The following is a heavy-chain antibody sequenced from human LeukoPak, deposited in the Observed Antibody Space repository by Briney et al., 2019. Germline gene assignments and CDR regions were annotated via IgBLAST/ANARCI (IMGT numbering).Heavy chain of an antibody. Sequence: GGSLRLSCTASGFTFGDYAMSWFRQAPGKGLEWVGFIRSKAYGGTTEYAASVKGRFTISRDDSKSIAYLQMNSLKTEDTAVYYCTRGLVLLWFGVPDWFDPWGQGTLVTVSS. CDR3: TRGLVLLWFGVPDWFDP. J-gene: IGHJ5*02. D-gene: IGHD3-10*01. CDR2: IRSKAYGGTT. CDR1: GFTFGDYA. V-gene: IGHV3-49*03.